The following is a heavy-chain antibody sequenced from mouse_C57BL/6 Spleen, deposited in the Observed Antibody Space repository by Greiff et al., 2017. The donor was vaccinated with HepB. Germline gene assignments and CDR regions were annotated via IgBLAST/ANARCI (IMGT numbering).Heavy chain of an antibody. CDR3: ARGRSPYYYAMDY. CDR1: GYTFTSYW. J-gene: IGHJ4*01. Sequence: VQLQQSGAELAKPGASVKLSCKASGYTFTSYWMHWVKQRPGQGLEWIGYINPSSGYTKYNHKFKDKATLTADKSSSTAYMQLSRLTYEDSAVYYCARGRSPYYYAMDYWGQGTSVTVSS. CDR2: INPSSGYT. D-gene: IGHD1-1*01. V-gene: IGHV1-7*01.